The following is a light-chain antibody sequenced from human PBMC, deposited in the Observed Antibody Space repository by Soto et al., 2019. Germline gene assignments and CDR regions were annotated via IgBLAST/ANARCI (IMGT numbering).Light chain of an antibody. J-gene: IGKJ1*01. CDR2: DAS. CDR3: QQRSNWPPWT. Sequence: ELALTQSPATLSLSPGDRATLSCRASQSVSSYLAWYQQRPGQAPRLLIYDASNRATGIPARFSGSGSGTDFTLTISSLEPEDFAVYYCQQRSNWPPWTFGQGTKVDIK. CDR1: QSVSSY. V-gene: IGKV3-11*01.